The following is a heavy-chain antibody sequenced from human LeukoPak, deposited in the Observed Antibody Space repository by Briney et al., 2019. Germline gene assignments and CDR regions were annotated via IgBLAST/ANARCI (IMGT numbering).Heavy chain of an antibody. V-gene: IGHV3-30*04. CDR2: ISYDGSNK. J-gene: IGHJ4*02. CDR1: GFTFSNYA. Sequence: GGSLRLSCAASGFTFSNYAMHWVRQAPGKGLEWVAVISYDGSNKYYADSVKGRFIISRDNSKNMLYLQMNSLRAEDTAVYYCAKEGGYFDWPFTFDYWGQGTLVTVSS. D-gene: IGHD3-9*01. CDR3: AKEGGYFDWPFTFDY.